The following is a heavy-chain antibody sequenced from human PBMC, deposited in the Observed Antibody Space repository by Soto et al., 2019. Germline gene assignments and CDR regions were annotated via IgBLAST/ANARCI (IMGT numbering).Heavy chain of an antibody. V-gene: IGHV3-7*01. CDR3: ARHGEVRFLEWPFFDY. J-gene: IGHJ4*02. CDR2: IKQDGSEK. Sequence: GGSLRLSCAASGFTFSSYWMSWVRQAPGKGLEWVANIKQDGSEKYYVDSVKGRFTISRDNAKNSLYLQMNSLRAEDTAVYYCARHGEVRFLEWPFFDYWGQGTLVTVSS. D-gene: IGHD3-3*01. CDR1: GFTFSSYW.